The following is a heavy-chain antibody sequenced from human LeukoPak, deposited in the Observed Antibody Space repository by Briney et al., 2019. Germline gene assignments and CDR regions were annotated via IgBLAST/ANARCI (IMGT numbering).Heavy chain of an antibody. J-gene: IGHJ6*03. CDR1: VYTFTSYG. CDR2: ISAYNGNT. CDR3: ARSYGYNYYYYYYMDV. Sequence: ASVKVSCKASVYTFTSYGISWVRQAPGQGLEWMGWISAYNGNTTYAQKLQGRVTMTTDTSTSTAYMELRSLRSDDTAVYYCARSYGYNYYYYYYMDVWGKGTTVTVSS. V-gene: IGHV1-18*01. D-gene: IGHD5-18*01.